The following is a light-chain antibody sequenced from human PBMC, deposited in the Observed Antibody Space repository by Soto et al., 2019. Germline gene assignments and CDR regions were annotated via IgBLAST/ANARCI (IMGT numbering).Light chain of an antibody. CDR2: EVS. V-gene: IGLV2-18*02. Sequence: QSALTQPPSVSGSPGQSVTISCTGTSSDVGSYNRVSWYQQPPGTAPKVIIYEVSNRPSGVPDRFSGSKSGNTASLTISGLQPEDEADYYCYSFTSSNPCVFGTGTKVTVL. CDR1: SSDVGSYNR. CDR3: YSFTSSNPCV. J-gene: IGLJ1*01.